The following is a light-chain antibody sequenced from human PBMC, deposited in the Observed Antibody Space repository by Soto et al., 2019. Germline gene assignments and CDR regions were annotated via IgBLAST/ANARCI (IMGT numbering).Light chain of an antibody. CDR1: SSDVGYYNR. CDR2: EVN. V-gene: IGLV2-18*02. Sequence: QSALTQPPSVSGSPGQSVTISCTGTSSDVGYYNRVSWYQQPPGTAPKLMIYEVNNRPSGVPDRFSGSKSGNTASLTISGLQAEDEADYYCSSFTSRATLVFGGGTKLTVL. J-gene: IGLJ2*01. CDR3: SSFTSRATLV.